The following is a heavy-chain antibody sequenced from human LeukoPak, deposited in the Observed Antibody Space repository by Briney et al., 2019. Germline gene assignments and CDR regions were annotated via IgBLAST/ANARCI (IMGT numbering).Heavy chain of an antibody. CDR2: IYYSGST. CDR1: GGSISSYY. J-gene: IGHJ4*02. D-gene: IGHD6-19*01. Sequence: PSETLSLTCTVSGGSISSYYWSWIRQPPGKGLEWIGYIYYSGSTNYNPSLKSRVTISVDTSKNQFSLKLSSVTAADTAVYYCARGQWLVKEFDYWGQGTLVTVYS. V-gene: IGHV4-59*01. CDR3: ARGQWLVKEFDY.